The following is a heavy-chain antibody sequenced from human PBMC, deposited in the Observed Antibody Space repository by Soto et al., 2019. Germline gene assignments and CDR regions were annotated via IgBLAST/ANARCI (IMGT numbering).Heavy chain of an antibody. J-gene: IGHJ6*02. CDR2: ISGSGESI. V-gene: IGHV3-23*01. CDR1: GFIFSDYA. CDR3: ARDRHGGDWYTYYFYTLAV. Sequence: PGGSLRLSCAASGFIFSDYAMTWVRQAPGKGLEWVSGISGSGESIYYADSVEGRFTISRDNSKNTLYLQMNSLRGEDTAVYYCARDRHGGDWYTYYFYTLAVWGQGTTVTVSS. D-gene: IGHD3-9*01.